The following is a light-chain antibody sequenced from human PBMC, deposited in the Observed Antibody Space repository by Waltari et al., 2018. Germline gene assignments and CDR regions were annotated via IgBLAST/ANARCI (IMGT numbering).Light chain of an antibody. Sequence: EIALTQSPITLSVSPGERATLSCRASQSVNSNLAWYQQKPGQAPRLLIYGASTRATDIPARISGSGSGTEFTLTISSLQPEDFATYYCQQSYFTPRGNFGPGTRVDL. V-gene: IGKV3-15*01. J-gene: IGKJ3*01. CDR3: QQSYFTPRGN. CDR2: GAS. CDR1: QSVNSN.